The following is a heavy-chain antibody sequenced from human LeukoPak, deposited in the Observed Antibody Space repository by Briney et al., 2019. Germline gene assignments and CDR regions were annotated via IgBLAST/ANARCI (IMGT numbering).Heavy chain of an antibody. Sequence: SETLSLTCAVYGGSFSGYYWSWIRQPPGKGLEWIGETNHSGSTNYNPSLKSRVTISVDTSKNQFSLKLSSVTAADRAVYYCATGLYGDHDYWGQGTLVTVSS. D-gene: IGHD4-17*01. V-gene: IGHV4-34*01. CDR2: TNHSGST. CDR1: GGSFSGYY. CDR3: ATGLYGDHDY. J-gene: IGHJ4*02.